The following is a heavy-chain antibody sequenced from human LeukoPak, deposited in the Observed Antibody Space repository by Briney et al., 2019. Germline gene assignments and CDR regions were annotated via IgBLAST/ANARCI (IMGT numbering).Heavy chain of an antibody. CDR3: AKEGITMVRGVTDY. V-gene: IGHV3-23*01. D-gene: IGHD3-10*01. CDR1: GFTFSNEA. Sequence: GGSLRLSCAVSGFTFSNEAMGWVRQLRGGGLECVSTISPGGGTTYYAESMKGRFTISRDNSKNTLYLQMNSLRAEDTAVYYCAKEGITMVRGVTDYWGQGTLVTVSS. J-gene: IGHJ4*02. CDR2: ISPGGGTT.